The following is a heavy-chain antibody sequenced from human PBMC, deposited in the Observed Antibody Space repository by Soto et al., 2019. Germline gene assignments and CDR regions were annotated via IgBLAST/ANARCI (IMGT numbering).Heavy chain of an antibody. D-gene: IGHD3-22*01. Sequence: QVQLVESGGGVVQPGRSLRLSCAASGFTFSSYAMHWVRQAPGKGLEWVAVISYDGSNKYYADSVKGRFTISIDNSKNTLYLQMNSLRAEDTAVYYCARESDYYDSSGYPYYYYGMDVW. CDR3: ARESDYYDSSGYPYYYYGMDV. CDR1: GFTFSSYA. CDR2: ISYDGSNK. J-gene: IGHJ6*01. V-gene: IGHV3-30-3*01.